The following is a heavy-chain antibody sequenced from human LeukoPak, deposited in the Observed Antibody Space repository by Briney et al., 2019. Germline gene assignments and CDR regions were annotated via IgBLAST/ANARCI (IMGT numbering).Heavy chain of an antibody. V-gene: IGHV4-39*01. D-gene: IGHD3-10*01. Sequence: SETLSLTCTVSGGSIISSSYYWGWIRQPPGKGLEWIGSIYYSGSTYYNPSLKSRVTISVDTSKNQFSLKLSPVTAADTAVYYCAALKGPGRYYFDYWGQGTLVTVSS. CDR3: AALKGPGRYYFDY. CDR1: GGSIISSSYY. CDR2: IYYSGST. J-gene: IGHJ4*02.